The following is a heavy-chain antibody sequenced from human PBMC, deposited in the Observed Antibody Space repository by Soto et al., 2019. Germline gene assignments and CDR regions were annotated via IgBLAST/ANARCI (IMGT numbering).Heavy chain of an antibody. CDR3: ARIPSFGVVIMPPDI. J-gene: IGHJ3*02. D-gene: IGHD3-3*01. CDR1: GGSISSYY. V-gene: IGHV4-59*01. Sequence: SETLSHTCPFSGGSISSYYWIWIRQPPGKGLEWIGYIYYIGSANYNPSLKSRITISVDTSKNQFSLKLSSVTAADTAVYYCARIPSFGVVIMPPDIWGQGTMVTVSS. CDR2: IYYIGSA.